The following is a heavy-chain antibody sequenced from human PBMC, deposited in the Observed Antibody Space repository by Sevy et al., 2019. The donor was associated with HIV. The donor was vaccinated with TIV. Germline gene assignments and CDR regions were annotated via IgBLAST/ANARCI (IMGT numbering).Heavy chain of an antibody. CDR3: ARVGIAAAGDYYYYMDV. CDR1: GFTFSSYW. V-gene: IGHV3-74*01. D-gene: IGHD6-13*01. CDR2: INGDGSYT. Sequence: GGSLRLSCAASGFTFSSYWMHWVRQAPGKGLVWVSRINGDGSYTSYADSVKGRFTISRDNAKNTLYLQMNSLGAEDTAVYYCARVGIAAAGDYYYYMDVWGKGTTVTVSS. J-gene: IGHJ6*03.